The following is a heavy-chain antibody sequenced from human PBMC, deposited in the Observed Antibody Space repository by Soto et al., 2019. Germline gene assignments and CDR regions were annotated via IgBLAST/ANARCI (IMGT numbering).Heavy chain of an antibody. Sequence: SETLSLTCAVYGGSFSGYYWTWLRQPPGTGLEWIGEIYYSGSTHYNPSLKSRVTVSVDTSKNHFSLKLTSVTAADTAVYFCVSHRNYIVVSGSFFDYWSQGTLVTVS. J-gene: IGHJ4*02. V-gene: IGHV4-34*01. CDR1: GGSFSGYY. D-gene: IGHD6-19*01. CDR2: IYYSGST. CDR3: VSHRNYIVVSGSFFDY.